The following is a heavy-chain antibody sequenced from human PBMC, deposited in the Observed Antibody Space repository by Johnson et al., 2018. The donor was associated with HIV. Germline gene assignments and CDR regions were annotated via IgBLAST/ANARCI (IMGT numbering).Heavy chain of an antibody. Sequence: QMLLVEYGGGVVQPGGSLRLSCAASGFTVSSNYMSWVRQAPGKGPEWVAVISYDGSNKYYADSVKGRFTISRDNAKNSLYLQMNSLRVEDTALYYCAKDSSPSWRRYDAFDFWGQGTMVTVSS. CDR1: GFTVSSNY. V-gene: IGHV3-30*18. J-gene: IGHJ3*01. CDR2: ISYDGSNK. CDR3: AKDSSPSWRRYDAFDF. D-gene: IGHD2-2*01.